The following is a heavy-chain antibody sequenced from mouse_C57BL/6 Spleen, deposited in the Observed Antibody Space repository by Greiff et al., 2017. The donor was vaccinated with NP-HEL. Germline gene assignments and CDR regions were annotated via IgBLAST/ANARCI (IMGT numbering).Heavy chain of an antibody. CDR1: GYAFSSYW. CDR2: IYPGDGDT. J-gene: IGHJ4*01. D-gene: IGHD2-5*01. V-gene: IGHV1-80*01. CDR3: ARSYYYYYSNYLYAMDY. Sequence: QVQLKESGAELVKPGASVKISCKASGYAFSSYWMNWVKQRPGKGLEWIGQIYPGDGDTNYNGKFKGKATLTADKSSSTAYMQLSSLTSEDSAVYFCARSYYYYYSNYLYAMDYWGQGTSVTVSS.